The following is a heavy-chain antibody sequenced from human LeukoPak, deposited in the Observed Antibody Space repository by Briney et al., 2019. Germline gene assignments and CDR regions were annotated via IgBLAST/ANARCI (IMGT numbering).Heavy chain of an antibody. Sequence: GGSLRLSCAASGFTFNNYAMSWVRQAPGKGLEWVSAISGSGGSTYYADSVKGRFTISRDNSKNTLYLQMNSLRAEDTAVYYCAKSSSYYGSGSSQKTRGFDPWGQGTLVTVSS. D-gene: IGHD3-10*01. J-gene: IGHJ5*02. CDR3: AKSSSYYGSGSSQKTRGFDP. V-gene: IGHV3-23*01. CDR2: ISGSGGST. CDR1: GFTFNNYA.